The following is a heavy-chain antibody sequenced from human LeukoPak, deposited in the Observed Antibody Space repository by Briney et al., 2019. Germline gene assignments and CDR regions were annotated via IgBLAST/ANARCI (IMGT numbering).Heavy chain of an antibody. CDR3: ARADRLHGGPYLIGP. Sequence: GASVKVSCKTSGYSFTDYYMHWVRQAPGQGLEWMGWINPNSGGTSSAQKFQGRVTMTRDTSITTVYMEVNWLTSDDTAIYYCARADRLHGGPYLIGPWGQETLVTVSS. CDR2: INPNSGGT. CDR1: GYSFTDYY. J-gene: IGHJ5*02. D-gene: IGHD2-21*01. V-gene: IGHV1-2*02.